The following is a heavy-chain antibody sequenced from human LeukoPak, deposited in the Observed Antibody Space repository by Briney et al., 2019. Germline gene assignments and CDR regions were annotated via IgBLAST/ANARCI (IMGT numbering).Heavy chain of an antibody. Sequence: GGSLRLSCTASGFTVATNYMNWVRQPPGKGLEWVSILSSRGTSTFYADSVKGRFTISRDNSKNTLYLQMNSLRAEDTAVYYCAKDQMPFGGVRTGFDCWGQGTLVTVSS. V-gene: IGHV3-23*01. CDR1: GFTVATNY. CDR3: AKDQMPFGGVRTGFDC. J-gene: IGHJ4*02. CDR2: LSSRGTST. D-gene: IGHD2-8*02.